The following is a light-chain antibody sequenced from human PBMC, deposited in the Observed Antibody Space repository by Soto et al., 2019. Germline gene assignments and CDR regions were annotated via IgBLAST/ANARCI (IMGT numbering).Light chain of an antibody. CDR1: SGSVSTSYY. V-gene: IGLV8-61*02. J-gene: IGLJ3*02. Sequence: QTVVTQEPSFSVSPGRTVTLTCGLSSGSVSTSYYPSWYHQTPGQAPRTLIYSTNTPSSGVPDCFSGSILGNKAALTITGAQADDESDYYCVLYMGRGIRVFGGGTKLTVL. CDR2: STN. CDR3: VLYMGRGIRV.